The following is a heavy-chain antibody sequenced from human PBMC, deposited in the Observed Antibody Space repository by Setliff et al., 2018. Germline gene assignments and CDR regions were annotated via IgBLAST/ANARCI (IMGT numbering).Heavy chain of an antibody. Sequence: GGSLRLSCVASGFTFRNYGMHWVRQAPGKGLEWVALIWNDGSSKFYGDSVKGRITISRDNSKNTLYLQMDSLRADDTAVYYCARDRGAIFVPYYYMDVWGKGTTVTVSS. V-gene: IGHV3-33*01. D-gene: IGHD3-3*01. CDR1: GFTFRNYG. J-gene: IGHJ6*03. CDR3: ARDRGAIFVPYYYMDV. CDR2: IWNDGSSK.